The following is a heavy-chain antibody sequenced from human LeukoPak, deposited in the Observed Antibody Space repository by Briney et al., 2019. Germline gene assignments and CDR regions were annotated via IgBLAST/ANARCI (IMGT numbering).Heavy chain of an antibody. CDR1: GYTFTSYY. D-gene: IGHD2-2*01. Sequence: ASVKVSCKASGYTFTSYYMHWVRQAPGQGLEWMGLINPSGGSTRYTQKFQGRVTVTRDTSTSTLYMEVSSLRSQDTAVYYCAGGRTDIVVVPATLRNYYFDYWGQGTLVTVSS. V-gene: IGHV1-46*01. J-gene: IGHJ4*02. CDR2: INPSGGST. CDR3: AGGRTDIVVVPATLRNYYFDY.